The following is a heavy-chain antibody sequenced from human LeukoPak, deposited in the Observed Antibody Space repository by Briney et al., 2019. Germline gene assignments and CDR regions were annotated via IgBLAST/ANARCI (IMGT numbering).Heavy chain of an antibody. CDR2: INHSGST. D-gene: IGHD1-7*01. V-gene: IGHV4-39*01. Sequence: SETLSLTCTVSGGSISSSSYYWSWIRQPPGKGLEWIGEINHSGSTNYNPSLKSRVTISVDTSKNQFSLKLSSVTAADTAVYYCARQSYNWNYWFDPWGQGTLVTVSS. CDR1: GGSISSSSYY. CDR3: ARQSYNWNYWFDP. J-gene: IGHJ5*02.